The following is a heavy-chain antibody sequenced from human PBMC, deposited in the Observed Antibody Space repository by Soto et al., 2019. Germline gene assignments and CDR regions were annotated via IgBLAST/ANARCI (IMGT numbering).Heavy chain of an antibody. D-gene: IGHD3-3*01. J-gene: IGHJ5*02. CDR3: ARSGARITIFGVVIPYNWFDP. Sequence: PSETLSLTCAVSGYSISSGYYWGWIRQPPGKGLEWIGSIYHSGNTYYNPSLKSRVTISVDTSKNQFSLKLSSVTAADTAVYYCARSGARITIFGVVIPYNWFDPWGQGTLVTVSS. V-gene: IGHV4-38-2*01. CDR2: IYHSGNT. CDR1: GYSISSGYY.